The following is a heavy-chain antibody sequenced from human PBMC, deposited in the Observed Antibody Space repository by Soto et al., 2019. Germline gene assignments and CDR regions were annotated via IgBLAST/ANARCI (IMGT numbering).Heavy chain of an antibody. Sequence: QVQLVESGGGVVQPGRSLRLSCAASGFTFSSYGMHWVRQAPGKGLEWVAVIWYDGSNKYYADSVKGRFTISRDNSKNTLYLQMNSLRAEDTAVYYCARESGYYGSWSYYYYGMDVWGQGTTVTVSS. CDR1: GFTFSSYG. D-gene: IGHD3-10*01. J-gene: IGHJ6*02. V-gene: IGHV3-33*01. CDR3: ARESGYYGSWSYYYYGMDV. CDR2: IWYDGSNK.